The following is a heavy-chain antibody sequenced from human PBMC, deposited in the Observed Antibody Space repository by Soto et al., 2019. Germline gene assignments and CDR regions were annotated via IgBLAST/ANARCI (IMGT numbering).Heavy chain of an antibody. CDR1: GGSISSYY. D-gene: IGHD1-26*01. Sequence: PSETLSLTCTVSGGSISSYYWSWIRQPPGKGLEWIGYIYYSGSTNYNPSLKSRVTISVDTSKNQFSLKLSSVTAADTAVYYCARHGWGTWELLDYWGQGTLVTVSS. V-gene: IGHV4-59*08. J-gene: IGHJ4*02. CDR2: IYYSGST. CDR3: ARHGWGTWELLDY.